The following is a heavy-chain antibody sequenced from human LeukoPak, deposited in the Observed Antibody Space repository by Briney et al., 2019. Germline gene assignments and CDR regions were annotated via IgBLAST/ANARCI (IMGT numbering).Heavy chain of an antibody. CDR2: INPNSGGT. D-gene: IGHD3-9*01. J-gene: IGHJ5*02. CDR3: ARYWGLGYDILTGTNNWFDP. CDR1: GGTFSSYA. Sequence: ASVKVSCKASGGTFSSYAISWVRQAPGQGLEWMGWINPNSGGTNYAQKFQGRVTMTRDTSISTAYMELSRLRSDDTAVYYCARYWGLGYDILTGTNNWFDPWGQGTLVTVSS. V-gene: IGHV1-2*02.